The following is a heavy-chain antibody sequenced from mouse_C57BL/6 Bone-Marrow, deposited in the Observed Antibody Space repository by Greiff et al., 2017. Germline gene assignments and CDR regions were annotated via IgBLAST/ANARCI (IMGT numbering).Heavy chain of an antibody. CDR3: ARQGWDRFDY. D-gene: IGHD3-3*01. CDR2: IYPGDGDT. J-gene: IGHJ2*01. Sequence: VQLVESGPELVKPGASVKISCKASGYAFSSSWMNWVKQRPGKGLEWIGRIYPGDGDTNYNGKFKGKATLTADKSSSTAYMQLSSLTSEDSAVYFCARQGWDRFDYWGQGTTLTVSS. CDR1: GYAFSSSW. V-gene: IGHV1-82*01.